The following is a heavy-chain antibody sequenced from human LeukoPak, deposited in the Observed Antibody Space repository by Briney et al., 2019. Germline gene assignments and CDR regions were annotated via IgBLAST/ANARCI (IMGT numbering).Heavy chain of an antibody. Sequence: SETLSLTCAVYGGSFSGYYWSWIRQPPGKGLEWIGEINHSGSTNYNPSLKSRVTISVDTSKNQFSLKLSSVTAADTAVYYCARSPIVVVPAAGGFDYWGQGTLVTVSS. J-gene: IGHJ4*02. CDR1: GGSFSGYY. V-gene: IGHV4-34*01. D-gene: IGHD2-2*01. CDR3: ARSPIVVVPAAGGFDY. CDR2: INHSGST.